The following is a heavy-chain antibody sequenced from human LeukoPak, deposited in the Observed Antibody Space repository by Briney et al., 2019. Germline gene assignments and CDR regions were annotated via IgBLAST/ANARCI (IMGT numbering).Heavy chain of an antibody. D-gene: IGHD1-26*01. Sequence: EASVKVSCKASGGTFSSYAISWVRQAPGQGLEWMGGIIPIFGTANYAQKFQGRVTITADESTSTAYMELSSLRSEDTAVYYCARDRVGATAGFDYWGQGTLVTVSS. V-gene: IGHV1-69*13. J-gene: IGHJ4*02. CDR1: GGTFSSYA. CDR3: ARDRVGATAGFDY. CDR2: IIPIFGTA.